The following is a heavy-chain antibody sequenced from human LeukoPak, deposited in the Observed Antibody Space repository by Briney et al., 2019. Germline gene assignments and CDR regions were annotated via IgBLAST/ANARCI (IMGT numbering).Heavy chain of an antibody. CDR3: ARDPGSSSKNYYYGMDV. Sequence: SETLSLTCTVSGGSIGSGGYYWSWIRQHPGKGLEWIGYIYYSGSTNYNPSLKSRVTISVDTSKNQFSLKLSSVTAADTAVYYCARDPGSSSKNYYYGMDVWGQGTTVTVSS. CDR2: IYYSGST. J-gene: IGHJ6*02. CDR1: GGSIGSGGYY. D-gene: IGHD6-6*01. V-gene: IGHV4-61*08.